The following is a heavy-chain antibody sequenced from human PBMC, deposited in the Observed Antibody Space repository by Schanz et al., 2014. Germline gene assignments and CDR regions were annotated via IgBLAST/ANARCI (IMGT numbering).Heavy chain of an antibody. CDR3: ARGGYSSGWYDRDIAHFDY. Sequence: QVQLVQSEAEVKKPGSSVKVSCKASGGTFSSYTISWVRQAPGQGLEWMGMINPSGGSTTYAQKFQGRVTMTRDTSTSTVYMELSSLRSEDTAVYYCARGGYSSGWYDRDIAHFDYWGQGTLXTVSS. CDR2: INPSGGST. J-gene: IGHJ4*02. CDR1: GGTFSSYT. D-gene: IGHD6-19*01. V-gene: IGHV1-46*01.